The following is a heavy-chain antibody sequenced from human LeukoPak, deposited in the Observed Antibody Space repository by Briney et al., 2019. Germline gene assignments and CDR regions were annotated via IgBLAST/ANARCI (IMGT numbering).Heavy chain of an antibody. CDR2: IWYDGSNK. D-gene: IGHD4-17*01. Sequence: GGSLRLSCAASGFTFSSYGMHWVRQAPGKGLEWVAVIWYDGSNKYYADSVKGRFTISRDNSKNTLHLQMNSLRAEDTAVYYCARSDYGDYGWFDPWGQGTLVTVSS. J-gene: IGHJ5*02. V-gene: IGHV3-33*01. CDR1: GFTFSSYG. CDR3: ARSDYGDYGWFDP.